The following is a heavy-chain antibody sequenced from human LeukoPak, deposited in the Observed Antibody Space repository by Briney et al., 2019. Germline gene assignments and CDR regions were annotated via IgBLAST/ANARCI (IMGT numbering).Heavy chain of an antibody. Sequence: GGSLRLSCAASGFTFSSNYMSWVRQAPGKGLEWVSVIYSGGSTYYADSVKGRFTISRDNSKNTLYLQMNSLRAEDTAVYYCARVTGWRYYYMDVWGKGTTVTVSS. CDR1: GFTFSSNY. V-gene: IGHV3-53*01. CDR2: IYSGGST. D-gene: IGHD1-14*01. CDR3: ARVTGWRYYYMDV. J-gene: IGHJ6*03.